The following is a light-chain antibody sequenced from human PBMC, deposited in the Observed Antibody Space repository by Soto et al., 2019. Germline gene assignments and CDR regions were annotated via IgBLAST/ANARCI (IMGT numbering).Light chain of an antibody. Sequence: QSALTQPPSASGSPGQSVTISCTGTSSDVGGYNYVSWYQQHPGKAPKLMIYDVSKRPSGVPDRFSGSKSGNTASLTVSGLQAEDEADYYCSSYAGSNNLVVFGGGTKLT. J-gene: IGLJ2*01. CDR2: DVS. V-gene: IGLV2-8*01. CDR3: SSYAGSNNLVV. CDR1: SSDVGGYNY.